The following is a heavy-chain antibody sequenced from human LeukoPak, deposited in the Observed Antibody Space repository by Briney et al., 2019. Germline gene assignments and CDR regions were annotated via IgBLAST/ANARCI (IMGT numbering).Heavy chain of an antibody. Sequence: ASVKVSCKASGYTFTSYYMHWVRQAPGQGLEWMGIINPSGGSTSYAQKFQGRVTMTRDMSTSTVYMELSSLRSEDTAVYYCARGGRSTTVTIWGDYFDYWGQGTLVTVSS. CDR2: INPSGGST. CDR3: ARGGRSTTVTIWGDYFDY. V-gene: IGHV1-46*01. D-gene: IGHD4-17*01. CDR1: GYTFTSYY. J-gene: IGHJ4*02.